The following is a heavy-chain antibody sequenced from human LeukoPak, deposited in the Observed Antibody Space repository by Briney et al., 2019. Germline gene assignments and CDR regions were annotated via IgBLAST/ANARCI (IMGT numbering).Heavy chain of an antibody. Sequence: LETLSLTCAVYXGSFSVYCWSWIRQPPGKGLEWIGEINHSGSTNYNPSLKSRVTISVDTSKNQFSLRLSSVTAADTAVYYCARKGDHFDYWGQGTLVTVSS. CDR2: INHSGST. J-gene: IGHJ4*02. CDR1: XGSFSVYC. D-gene: IGHD1-26*01. CDR3: ARKGDHFDY. V-gene: IGHV4-34*01.